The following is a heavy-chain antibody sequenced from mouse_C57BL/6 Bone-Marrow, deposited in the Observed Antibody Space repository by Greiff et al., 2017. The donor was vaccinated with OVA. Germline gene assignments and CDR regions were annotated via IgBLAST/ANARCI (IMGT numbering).Heavy chain of an antibody. CDR2: IHPSDSDT. D-gene: IGHD2-2*01. CDR1: GYTFTSYW. CDR3: ARGGYPLYAMDY. J-gene: IGHJ4*01. Sequence: QVQLQQPGAELVKPGASVKVSCKASGYTFTSYWMHWVKQRPGQGLEWIGRIHPSDSDTNYNQKFKGQATLTVDKSSSPAYMQLSSLTSEDSAVYCCARGGYPLYAMDYWGQGTSVTVSS. V-gene: IGHV1-74*01.